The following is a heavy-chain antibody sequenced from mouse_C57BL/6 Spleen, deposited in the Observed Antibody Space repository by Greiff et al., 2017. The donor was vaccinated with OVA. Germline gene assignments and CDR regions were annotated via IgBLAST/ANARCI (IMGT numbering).Heavy chain of an antibody. V-gene: IGHV1-15*01. D-gene: IGHD2-1*01. Sequence: VQLQQSGAELVRPGASVTLSCKASGYTFTDYEMHWVKQTPVHGLEWIGAIHPETGGTAYNQKFKGKAILTADKSSSTAYMELRSLTSEDSAVYYCTRGDHGNYDYYAMDYWGQGTSVTVSS. CDR1: GYTFTDYE. CDR2: IHPETGGT. J-gene: IGHJ4*01. CDR3: TRGDHGNYDYYAMDY.